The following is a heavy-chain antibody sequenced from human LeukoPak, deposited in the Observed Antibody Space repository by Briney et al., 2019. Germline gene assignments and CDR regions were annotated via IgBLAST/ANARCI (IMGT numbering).Heavy chain of an antibody. CDR3: ARGRIGKLWFGELRAFDI. Sequence: ASVKVSCKASGYTFTSYDINWVRQATGQGLEWMGWMNPNSGNTGYAQKFQGRVTMTRNTSISTAYMELSSLRSEDMAVYYCARGRIGKLWFGELRAFDIWGQGTMVTVSS. D-gene: IGHD3-10*01. J-gene: IGHJ3*02. CDR2: MNPNSGNT. V-gene: IGHV1-8*01. CDR1: GYTFTSYD.